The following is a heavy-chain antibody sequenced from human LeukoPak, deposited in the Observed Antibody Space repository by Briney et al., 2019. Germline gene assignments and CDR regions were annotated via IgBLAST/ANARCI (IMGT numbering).Heavy chain of an antibody. D-gene: IGHD3-10*01. Sequence: ASVKVSCKASGYTFTSYAMNWVRQAPGQGLEWTGWINTNTGNPTYAQGFTGRFVFSLDTSVSTAYLQISSLKAEDTAVYYCARRRAGSGSYRGYYYYMDVWGKGTTVTVSS. CDR2: INTNTGNP. V-gene: IGHV7-4-1*02. CDR3: ARRRAGSGSYRGYYYYMDV. CDR1: GYTFTSYA. J-gene: IGHJ6*03.